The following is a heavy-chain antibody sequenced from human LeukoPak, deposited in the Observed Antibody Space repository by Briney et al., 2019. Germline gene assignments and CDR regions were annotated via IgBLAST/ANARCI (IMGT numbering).Heavy chain of an antibody. V-gene: IGHV3-74*01. D-gene: IGHD5-24*01. CDR3: GSSEDGYIDY. CDR1: GLTFSRHW. J-gene: IGHJ4*02. CDR2: IKTDGSAT. Sequence: GGCLRLSCTASGLTFSRHWMHWVRHAPGKGLVWISRIKTDGSATLYADFVEGRFTISRDNAKNTLYLQMSSLRAEDTAVYSCGSSEDGYIDYGSRGTLVTVSS.